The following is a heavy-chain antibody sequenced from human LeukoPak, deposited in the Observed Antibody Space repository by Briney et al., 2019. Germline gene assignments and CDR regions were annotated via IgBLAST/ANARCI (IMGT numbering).Heavy chain of an antibody. Sequence: KPSVTLSLTCTVSGGSISSSSYYWGWIRQPPGKGLECIGNIYPSGTPYYNPSLKSRVTISIDTSKSQFSLRLSSVTAADTAVYYCVQNIPGAIEHWGQGTLVTVSS. D-gene: IGHD1-7*01. J-gene: IGHJ1*01. V-gene: IGHV4-39*01. CDR3: VQNIPGAIEH. CDR1: GGSISSSSYY. CDR2: IYPSGTP.